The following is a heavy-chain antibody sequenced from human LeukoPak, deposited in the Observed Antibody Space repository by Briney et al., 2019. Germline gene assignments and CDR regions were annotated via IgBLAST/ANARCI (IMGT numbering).Heavy chain of an antibody. CDR2: ISAYTGTA. J-gene: IGHJ5*02. CDR1: GYSFSSFG. V-gene: IGHV1-18*01. Sequence: ASVKVSCKASGYSFSSFGITWVRQAPGQGLEWMGWISAYTGTAEYAQKFQGRVTLTTDTSTNTAYMELGSLMSDDTAVYYCARYRLSDSPINWFDPWGRGTLVTVSS. CDR3: ARYRLSDSPINWFDP. D-gene: IGHD3-22*01.